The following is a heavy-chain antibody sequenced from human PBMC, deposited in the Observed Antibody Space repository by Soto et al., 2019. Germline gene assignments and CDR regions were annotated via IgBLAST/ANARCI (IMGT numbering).Heavy chain of an antibody. J-gene: IGHJ4*01. CDR1: VGSFSGQA. D-gene: IGHD3-16*01. CDR2: IIPIFRTT. V-gene: IGHV1-69*01. CDR3: ANVPN. Sequence: QVQLVQSGAEVKKPGSSVKVSCKASVGSFSGQAVSWVRQAPGQGLEWMGGIIPIFRTTNYARKFQGRLTITADESTSTASMELTSLRSEDTAIYYCANVPNWGHGTLVTVSS.